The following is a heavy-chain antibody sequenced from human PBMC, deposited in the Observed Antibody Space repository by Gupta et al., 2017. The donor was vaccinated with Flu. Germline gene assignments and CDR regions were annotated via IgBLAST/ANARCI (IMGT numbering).Heavy chain of an antibody. CDR2: IIPIFGTA. D-gene: IGHD1-26*01. Sequence: QLQLVQSGAEVKTPGSSVKVSCQASGGTFSSHATSWVRQAPGQGLEWMGGIIPIFGTANYAQKFQGRVTITADESTSTAYMELSSLRSEDTAVYYCARSRESKWELLKPHTHFDYWGQGTLVTVSS. CDR1: GGTFSSHA. CDR3: ARSRESKWELLKPHTHFDY. J-gene: IGHJ4*02. V-gene: IGHV1-69*01.